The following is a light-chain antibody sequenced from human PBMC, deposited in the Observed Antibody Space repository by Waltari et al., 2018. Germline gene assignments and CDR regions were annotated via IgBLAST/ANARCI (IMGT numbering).Light chain of an antibody. CDR3: LQYNIHLFT. J-gene: IGKJ3*01. CDR2: AES. Sequence: DIQMTQSPSSLSASAGDTITITCRARQGISTYLNWYQQKPGKAPKRLIYAESSLESGIPSRFSGSGSGTDFTLTISSLQPEYFATYYCLQYNIHLFTFGPGTKLDIK. CDR1: QGISTY. V-gene: IGKV1-17*01.